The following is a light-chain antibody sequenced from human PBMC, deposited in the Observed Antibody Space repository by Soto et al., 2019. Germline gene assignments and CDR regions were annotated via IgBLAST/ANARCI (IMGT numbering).Light chain of an antibody. V-gene: IGKV3-15*01. CDR3: QQNNNWPSMYT. CDR2: GAS. CDR1: QSVSSN. Sequence: EIVMTQSPATLSVSPGERATLSCRASQSVSSNLAWYQQKPGQAPRLLIYGASTSATGIPARFSGSGSGTEFTLTISSLQSEDFAVYYCQQNNNWPSMYTFGQGTKLEIK. J-gene: IGKJ2*01.